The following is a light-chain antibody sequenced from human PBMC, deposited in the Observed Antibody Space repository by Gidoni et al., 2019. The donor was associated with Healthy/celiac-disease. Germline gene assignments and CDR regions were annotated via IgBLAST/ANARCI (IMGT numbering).Light chain of an antibody. J-gene: IGLJ2*01. CDR2: QDN. CDR1: KLGDKY. Sequence: SHEVTPQPSVSVSPGQTASIARSGDKLGDKYACWYQQKPGQSPVLVIYQDNKRPSGIPERFSGSNSGNTATLTISGTQAMDEADYYCQAWDSSTVVFGGGTKLTVL. CDR3: QAWDSSTVV. V-gene: IGLV3-1*01.